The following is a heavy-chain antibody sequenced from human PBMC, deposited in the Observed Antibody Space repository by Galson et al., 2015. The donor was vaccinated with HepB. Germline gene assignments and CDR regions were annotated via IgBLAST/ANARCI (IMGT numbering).Heavy chain of an antibody. D-gene: IGHD4-17*01. V-gene: IGHV4-59*01. CDR2: IYYSGST. Sequence: ETLSLTCTVSGGSISSYYWSWIRQPPGKGLEWIGYIYYSGSTNYNPSLKSRVTISVDTSKNQFSLKLSSVTAADTAVYYCARVIANGDYYYYYYYGMDVWGQGTTVTVSS. CDR3: ARVIANGDYYYYYYYGMDV. J-gene: IGHJ6*02. CDR1: GGSISSYY.